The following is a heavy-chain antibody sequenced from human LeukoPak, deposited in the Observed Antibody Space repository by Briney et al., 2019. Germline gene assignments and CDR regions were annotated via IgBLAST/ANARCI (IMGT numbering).Heavy chain of an antibody. CDR2: VKSDGSST. J-gene: IGHJ4*02. CDR3: ARDGFLGPVTAYLDY. CDR1: GFTFSSYN. D-gene: IGHD2-21*02. V-gene: IGHV3-74*01. Sequence: GGSLRLSCAASGFTFSSYNINWARQAPGKGLVWVSRVKSDGSSTSYADSVKGRFTISRDNARNTLYLQMNSLRAEDTAVYYCARDGFLGPVTAYLDYWGQGTPVTVSS.